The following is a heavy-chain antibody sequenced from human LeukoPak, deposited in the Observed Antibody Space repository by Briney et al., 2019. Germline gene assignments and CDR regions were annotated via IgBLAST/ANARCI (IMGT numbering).Heavy chain of an antibody. J-gene: IGHJ4*02. D-gene: IGHD3-22*01. CDR2: INPSGGST. V-gene: IGHV1-46*01. CDR1: GYTFTSYY. CDR3: ARDSRGPHYYDSSGYYY. Sequence: ASVKVSCKASGYTFTSYYMHWVRQAPGQGLEWMGIINPSGGSTSYAQKFQGRVTMTRDTSISTAYMELSRLRSDDTAVYYCARDSRGPHYYDSSGYYYWGQGTLVTVSS.